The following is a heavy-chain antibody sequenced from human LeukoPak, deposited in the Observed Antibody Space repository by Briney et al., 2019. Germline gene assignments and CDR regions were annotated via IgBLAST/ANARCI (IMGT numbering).Heavy chain of an antibody. CDR1: GFTFSSYA. CDR2: ISCDGSNK. CDR3: ARVRLRGYYYYGMDV. Sequence: GGSLRLSCAASGFTFSSYAMHWVRQAPGKGLEWVAVISCDGSNKYYADSVKGRFTISRDNSKNTLYLQMNSLRAEDTAVYYCARVRLRGYYYYGMDVWGQGTTVTVSS. D-gene: IGHD2-15*01. J-gene: IGHJ6*02. V-gene: IGHV3-30-3*01.